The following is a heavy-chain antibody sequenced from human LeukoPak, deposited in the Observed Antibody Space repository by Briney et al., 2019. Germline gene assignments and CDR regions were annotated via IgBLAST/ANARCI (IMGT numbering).Heavy chain of an antibody. V-gene: IGHV1-18*01. J-gene: IGHJ3*02. Sequence: EASVKVSCKASGYTFTSYGISWVRQAPGQGLEWMGWSSAYNGNTNYAQKLQGRVTMTTDTSTSTAYMELRSLRSDDTAVYYCARGLDYYDSSGYDAFDIWGQGTMVTVSS. D-gene: IGHD3-22*01. CDR1: GYTFTSYG. CDR3: ARGLDYYDSSGYDAFDI. CDR2: SSAYNGNT.